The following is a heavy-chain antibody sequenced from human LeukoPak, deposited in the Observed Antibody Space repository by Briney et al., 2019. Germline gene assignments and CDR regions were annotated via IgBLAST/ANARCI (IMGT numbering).Heavy chain of an antibody. Sequence: GPTLSEPPPTLTLTCAFSGFPLTTSKVSVGWIRHPPAKALAWLAIIYWNEDKRYSPSLKTRVTMSKDTSKSQVGLTMTNVDAVDTGTYYCVHSRSRALESNRYCDYWGQGALVTVSS. CDR3: VHSRSRALESNRYCDY. CDR2: IYWNEDK. J-gene: IGHJ4*02. V-gene: IGHV2-5*04. CDR1: GFPLTTSKVS. D-gene: IGHD1-1*01.